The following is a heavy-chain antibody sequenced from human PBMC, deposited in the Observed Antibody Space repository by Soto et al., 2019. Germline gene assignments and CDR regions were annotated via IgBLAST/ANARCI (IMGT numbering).Heavy chain of an antibody. CDR3: ARELNIAVLGALGY. Sequence: GGSLRLSCAGSGFIFDDYTMHWVRQAPGKGLEWVALIKWDGSQTDYGDSVKGRFTISRDNSRNSLSLQMKSLRSEDTAFYYCARELNIAVLGALGYWGQGTRVTVS. CDR2: IKWDGSQT. D-gene: IGHD6-19*01. V-gene: IGHV3-43*01. CDR1: GFIFDDYT. J-gene: IGHJ4*02.